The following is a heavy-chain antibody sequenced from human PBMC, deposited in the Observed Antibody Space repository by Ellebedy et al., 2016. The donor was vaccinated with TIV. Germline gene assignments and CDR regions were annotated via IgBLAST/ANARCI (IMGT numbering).Heavy chain of an antibody. Sequence: SETLSLTCTVSGGSLSSSSSYWGWIRQPPGKGLEWIGSIYYTGRTYYNPSLESRVTMSVDTSKDQLSLKLSSVSAADTAMYYCARWFGELLYVRWFDPWGQGTLVTVSS. J-gene: IGHJ5*02. V-gene: IGHV4-39*01. CDR2: IYYTGRT. D-gene: IGHD3-10*01. CDR3: ARWFGELLYVRWFDP. CDR1: GGSLSSSSSY.